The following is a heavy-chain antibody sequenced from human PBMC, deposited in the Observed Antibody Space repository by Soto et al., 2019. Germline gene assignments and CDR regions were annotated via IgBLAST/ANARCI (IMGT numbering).Heavy chain of an antibody. D-gene: IGHD6-19*01. V-gene: IGHV4-39*01. Sequence: SETLSLTCTVSGGSINTNGYSWGWIRQPPGKTLEWIGTIYYHGNTYSNPSLKSRVTISVDTSNNQLSLKLRSVTAADTAVYYCARHDGFSSGWIFDYWGHGTLVTVSS. CDR2: IYYHGNT. CDR1: GGSINTNGYS. CDR3: ARHDGFSSGWIFDY. J-gene: IGHJ4*01.